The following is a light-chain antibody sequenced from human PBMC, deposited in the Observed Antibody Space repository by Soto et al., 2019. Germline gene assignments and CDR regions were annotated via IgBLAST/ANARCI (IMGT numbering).Light chain of an antibody. CDR2: GAS. J-gene: IGKJ5*01. V-gene: IGKV3-20*01. CDR1: QSVSSSY. Sequence: EIVLTQSPGTLSVSPGERPTLSCRASQSVSSSYLAWYQQKPGQAPRLLIYGASSRATGIPDRFSGSGSGTEFTLTISRLEPEDFEVYYCQQYGSSRITFGQGTRLEI. CDR3: QQYGSSRIT.